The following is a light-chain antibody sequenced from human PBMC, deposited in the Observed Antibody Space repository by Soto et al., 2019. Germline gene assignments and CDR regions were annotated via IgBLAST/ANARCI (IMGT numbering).Light chain of an antibody. CDR2: DAS. J-gene: IGKJ1*01. CDR1: QSISSW. CDR3: QQDNSYPWT. V-gene: IGKV1-5*01. Sequence: DIQMTQSPSTLSASVGDRVTITCRASQSISSWLAWYQQKPGKAPKLLIYDASSLESGVPSRFSGSGSGTEFTLTISSLQPYDFSTYYCQQDNSYPWTFGQGTKVEVK.